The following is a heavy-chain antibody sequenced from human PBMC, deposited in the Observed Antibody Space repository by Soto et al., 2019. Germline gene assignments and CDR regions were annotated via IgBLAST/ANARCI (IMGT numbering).Heavy chain of an antibody. D-gene: IGHD1-26*01. CDR2: IHDFGIT. CDR3: ARGGSYVGFDS. Sequence: SETLSLTCTVSGGSLKSSSHYWSWIRQPPGKGLEWIGYIHDFGITKYNPSLESRVVISVDTSKNQFSLKVPSVTAADTAIYFCARGGSYVGFDSWGQGARVAVSS. CDR1: GGSLKSSSHY. V-gene: IGHV4-61*01. J-gene: IGHJ4*02.